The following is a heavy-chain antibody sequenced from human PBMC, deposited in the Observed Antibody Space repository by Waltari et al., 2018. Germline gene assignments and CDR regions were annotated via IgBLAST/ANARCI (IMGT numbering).Heavy chain of an antibody. V-gene: IGHV3-23*04. J-gene: IGHJ4*02. CDR1: GFTFSSYA. Sequence: EVQLVESGGGLVQPGGSLRLSCAASGFTFSSYAMSWVRQAPGKGLEWVSAISGSGGITYYADSVKGRFTISRDNSKNTLYLQMNSLRAEDTAVYYCAKGQGVIAARHHRYTYFDDWGQGTLVTVSS. CDR2: ISGSGGIT. CDR3: AKGQGVIAARHHRYTYFDD. D-gene: IGHD6-6*01.